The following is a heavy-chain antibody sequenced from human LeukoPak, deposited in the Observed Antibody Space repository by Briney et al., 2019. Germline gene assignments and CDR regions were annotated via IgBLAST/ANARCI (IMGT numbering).Heavy chain of an antibody. CDR3: ARVELAPYYYYMDV. D-gene: IGHD1-7*01. Sequence: QPGGSLRLSCAASGFSISSYEMTWVRQAPGKGLEWVSHISSSGSTIWYADSVKGRFTISRDNAKNSLYLQMNSLRAEDTAVYYCARVELAPYYYYMDVWGKGTTVTVSS. CDR2: ISSSGSTI. J-gene: IGHJ6*03. V-gene: IGHV3-48*03. CDR1: GFSISSYE.